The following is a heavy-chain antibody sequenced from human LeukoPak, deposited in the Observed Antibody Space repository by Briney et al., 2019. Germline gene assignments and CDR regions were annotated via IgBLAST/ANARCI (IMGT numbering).Heavy chain of an antibody. Sequence: GGSLRLSCAASGFTFDDYGMSWVRQAPGKGLEWVSGINWNGGSTGYADSVKGRFTIFRDNAKNSLYLQMNSLRAEDTALYSVGGGGSYYPKFDYWGQGTLVTVSS. CDR3: GGGGSYYPKFDY. D-gene: IGHD1-26*01. CDR1: GFTFDDYG. V-gene: IGHV3-20*04. J-gene: IGHJ4*02. CDR2: INWNGGST.